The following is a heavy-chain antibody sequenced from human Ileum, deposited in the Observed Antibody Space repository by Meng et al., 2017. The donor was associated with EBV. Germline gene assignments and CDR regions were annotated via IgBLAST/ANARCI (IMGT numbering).Heavy chain of an antibody. Sequence: PLFRFGAEVKKPGSSLKVSCKASGYTFTSYGISWVRQAPGQGLEWMGWISAYNGNTNYAQKLQGRVTMTTDTSTSTAYMELRSLRSDDTAVYYCARVGARGGSCYYWGQGTLVTVSS. CDR2: ISAYNGNT. CDR1: GYTFTSYG. CDR3: ARVGARGGSCYY. V-gene: IGHV1-18*01. J-gene: IGHJ4*02. D-gene: IGHD2-15*01.